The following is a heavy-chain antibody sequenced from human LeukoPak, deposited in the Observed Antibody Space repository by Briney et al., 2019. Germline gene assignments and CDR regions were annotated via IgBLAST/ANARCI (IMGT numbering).Heavy chain of an antibody. V-gene: IGHV4-39*07. CDR2: IYYSGST. D-gene: IGHD1-26*01. J-gene: IGHJ4*02. CDR1: GGSISSSSYY. CDR3: ARGVNSGYFDY. Sequence: SETLSLTCTVSGGSISSSSYYWGWIRQPPGKGLEWIGSIYYSGSTYYNPSLKSRVTISVDTSKNQFSLKLTSVTAADTAVYYCARGVNSGYFDYCGQGTLVTVSS.